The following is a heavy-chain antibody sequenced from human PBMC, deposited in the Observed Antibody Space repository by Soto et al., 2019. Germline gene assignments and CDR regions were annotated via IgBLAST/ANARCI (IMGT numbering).Heavy chain of an antibody. V-gene: IGHV6-1*01. CDR1: GDSVSSNSAA. CDR2: TYYRSKCYN. J-gene: IGHJ5*02. Sequence: SQPLSLTCDISGDSVSSNSAACNWIRQSPSRSLEWLGRTYYRSKCYNDYAVPVKSRITINPDTSKNQFSLQLNSVTPVDTAVYYCVSDTVTLTGYNWFDPSGQGTLVTVSS. CDR3: VSDTVTLTGYNWFDP. D-gene: IGHD1-20*01.